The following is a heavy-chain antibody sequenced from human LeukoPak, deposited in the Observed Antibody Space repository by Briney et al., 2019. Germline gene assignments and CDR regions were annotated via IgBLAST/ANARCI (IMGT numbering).Heavy chain of an antibody. J-gene: IGHJ4*02. CDR2: ISSSSSYI. Sequence: GGSLRLSCAASGFTFSSYGMSWVRQAPGKGLEWVSSISSSSSYIYYADSVKGRFTISRDNAKNSLYLQMNSLRAEDTAVYYCARGTEPGIAVAGTAYDYWGQGTLVTVSS. CDR1: GFTFSSYG. V-gene: IGHV3-21*01. CDR3: ARGTEPGIAVAGTAYDY. D-gene: IGHD6-19*01.